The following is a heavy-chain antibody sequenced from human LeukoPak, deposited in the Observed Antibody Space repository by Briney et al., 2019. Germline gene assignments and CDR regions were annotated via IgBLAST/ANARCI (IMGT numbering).Heavy chain of an antibody. CDR3: VRRNSYVDH. Sequence: GESLKISCLGSGYSFNHYWIGWVRQMPGKGLEWIGILYPLDTDIRYSPSFHGQVTISADKSIATAYLHLNNVKASDTAVYYRVRRNSYVDHWGQGTLVVVSS. CDR1: GYSFNHYW. V-gene: IGHV5-51*01. CDR2: LYPLDTDI. D-gene: IGHD2-8*01. J-gene: IGHJ4*02.